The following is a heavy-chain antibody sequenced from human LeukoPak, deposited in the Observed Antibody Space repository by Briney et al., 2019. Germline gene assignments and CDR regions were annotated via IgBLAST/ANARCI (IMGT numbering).Heavy chain of an antibody. Sequence: GGSLRLSCTASGFTFSTNWMHWGPQAPGKGLVWVSRINTDGSDTEYADFVKGRFTISRDNVQNTLYLQMNSLRTEDTAVYYCAGQSGYRGQGTLVTVSS. CDR2: INTDGSDT. CDR1: GFTFSTNW. CDR3: AGQSGY. V-gene: IGHV3-74*03. D-gene: IGHD6-19*01. J-gene: IGHJ4*02.